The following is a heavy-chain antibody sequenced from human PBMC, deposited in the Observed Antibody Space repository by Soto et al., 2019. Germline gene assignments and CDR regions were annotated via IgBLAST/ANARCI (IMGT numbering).Heavy chain of an antibody. Sequence: SETLSLTCTVSGGSISSSSYYGGWIRQPPGKGLEWIGSIYYSGSTYYNPSLKSRVTISVDTSKNQFSLKLSSVTAADTAVYYCARLGLRYGALYNWFDPWGQGTLVTVSS. CDR1: GGSISSSSYY. CDR3: ARLGLRYGALYNWFDP. J-gene: IGHJ5*02. CDR2: IYYSGST. D-gene: IGHD5-12*01. V-gene: IGHV4-39*01.